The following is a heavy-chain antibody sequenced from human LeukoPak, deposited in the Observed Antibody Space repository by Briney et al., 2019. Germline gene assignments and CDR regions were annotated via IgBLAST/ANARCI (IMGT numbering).Heavy chain of an antibody. CDR3: ARDHIALGAAAKKDALDF. J-gene: IGHJ3*01. CDR1: GGSLSGYY. V-gene: IGHV4-34*01. CDR2: TSHTENT. Sequence: SETLSLTCAVYGGSLSGYYWSWIRQPPGKGLEWIGETSHTENTNYDPSLKSRVTISVDTSKNQFSLKLRSVTAADTAVYFCARDHIALGAAAKKDALDFWGQGTAVIVSS. D-gene: IGHD6-13*01.